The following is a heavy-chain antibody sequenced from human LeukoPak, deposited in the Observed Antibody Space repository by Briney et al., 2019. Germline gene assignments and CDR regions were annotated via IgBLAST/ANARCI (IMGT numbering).Heavy chain of an antibody. CDR3: AKMRFLEDAFDI. CDR1: GFTFSSYA. J-gene: IGHJ3*02. V-gene: IGHV3-23*01. Sequence: GGSLRLSCAASGFTFSSYAMSWVRQAPGKGLEWVSAISGSGGSTYYADSVKGRFTISRDNSKNTLYLQMNSLRAEDAAVYYCAKMRFLEDAFDIWGQGTMVTVSS. D-gene: IGHD3-3*01. CDR2: ISGSGGST.